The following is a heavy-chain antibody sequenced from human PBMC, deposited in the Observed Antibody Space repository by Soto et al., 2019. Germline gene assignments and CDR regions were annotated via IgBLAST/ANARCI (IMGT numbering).Heavy chain of an antibody. J-gene: IGHJ4*02. CDR2: ISYDGRNE. D-gene: IGHD6-19*01. CDR3: AKDQAGSSRQTYFFDY. Sequence: GGSLRLSCAASGFTFSSYAMHWVRQAPGKGLEWVAFISYDGRNEFYADSVKGRFTISRDNSKNTLYLQMNSLRTEDTAVYHCAKDQAGSSRQTYFFDYWGQGSLVTVSS. V-gene: IGHV3-30*04. CDR1: GFTFSSYA.